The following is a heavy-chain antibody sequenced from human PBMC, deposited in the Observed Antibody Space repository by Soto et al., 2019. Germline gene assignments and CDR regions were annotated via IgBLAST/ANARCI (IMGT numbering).Heavy chain of an antibody. CDR1: GVTFSSYA. CDR2: ISYDGSNK. V-gene: IGHV3-30-3*01. Sequence: PGGSLRLACAASGVTFSSYAMHWVRQAAGKGLEWVAVISYDGSNKYYADSVKGRFTISRDNSKNTLYLQMNSLRAEDTAVYYCARDRSDFWSGKDDAFDIWGQGTMVTVSS. CDR3: ARDRSDFWSGKDDAFDI. J-gene: IGHJ3*02. D-gene: IGHD3-3*01.